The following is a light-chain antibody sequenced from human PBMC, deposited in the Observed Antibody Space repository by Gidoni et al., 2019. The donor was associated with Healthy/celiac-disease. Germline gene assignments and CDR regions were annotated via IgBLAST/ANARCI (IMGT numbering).Light chain of an antibody. V-gene: IGKV1-27*01. Sequence: DIQMTQSPSSLSASVGDRVTITCRASQGISAFLAWYQQKPGKPPKLLIYAASTSQSGVPSRFSGSGSGTDFTLTSSSLQPEDVATYYCQKYNSAPRTFGQGTKVEIK. CDR2: AAS. CDR3: QKYNSAPRT. CDR1: QGISAF. J-gene: IGKJ1*01.